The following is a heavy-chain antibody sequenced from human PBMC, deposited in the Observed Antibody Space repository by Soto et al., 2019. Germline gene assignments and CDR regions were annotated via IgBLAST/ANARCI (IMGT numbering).Heavy chain of an antibody. D-gene: IGHD2-21*02. V-gene: IGHV3-48*02. J-gene: IGHJ4*02. CDR1: GFRFSDHS. CDR2: ISSNGDIT. CDR3: ARLPKGSLVTA. Sequence: VESGGGLVHPGESQRLSCEGSGFRFSDHSMNWVRQAPGKGLQWISYISSNGDITYYADSVKGRFTVSRDNANNALFLQMNSLRDDDTATYYCARLPKGSLVTAWGQGARVTVSS.